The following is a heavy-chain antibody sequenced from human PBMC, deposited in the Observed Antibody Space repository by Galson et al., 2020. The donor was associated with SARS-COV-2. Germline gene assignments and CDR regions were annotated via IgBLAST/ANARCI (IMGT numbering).Heavy chain of an antibody. CDR1: GFTFSNAW. CDR3: TTVRGDIVVVPAAMYYYYYGMDV. J-gene: IGHJ6*02. CDR2: IKSKTDGGTT. Sequence: GESLKISCAASGFTFSNAWMSWVRQAPGKGLEWVGRIKSKTDGGTTDYAAPVKGRFTISRDDSKNTLYLQMNSLKTEDTAVYYCTTVRGDIVVVPAAMYYYYYGMDVWGQGTTVTVSS. V-gene: IGHV3-15*01. D-gene: IGHD2-2*01.